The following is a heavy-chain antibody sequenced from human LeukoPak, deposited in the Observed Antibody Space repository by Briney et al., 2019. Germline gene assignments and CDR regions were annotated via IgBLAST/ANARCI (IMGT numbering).Heavy chain of an antibody. CDR2: INHSGST. Sequence: PSETLSLTCAVYGGSFSGYYWSWIRQLPGKGLEWIGEINHSGSTNYNPSLKSRVTISVDTSKNQFSLKLSSVTAADTAVYYCARAPTVTREIDYWGQGTLVTVSS. CDR1: GGSFSGYY. CDR3: ARAPTVTREIDY. J-gene: IGHJ4*02. D-gene: IGHD4-17*01. V-gene: IGHV4-34*01.